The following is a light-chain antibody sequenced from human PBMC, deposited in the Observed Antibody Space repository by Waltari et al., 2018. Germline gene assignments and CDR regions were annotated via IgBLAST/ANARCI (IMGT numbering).Light chain of an antibody. CDR1: QVIGNT. CDR2: AAS. Sequence: DIQMTQSPSSLSASLGYRVTITCRASQVIGNTLGWYQQKPGKAPKRLIYAASSLQSGVPSRFSGSGSGTEFTLTISSLQPEDFATFYCLQYNSYPYTFGQGTKLEI. CDR3: LQYNSYPYT. J-gene: IGKJ2*01. V-gene: IGKV1-17*01.